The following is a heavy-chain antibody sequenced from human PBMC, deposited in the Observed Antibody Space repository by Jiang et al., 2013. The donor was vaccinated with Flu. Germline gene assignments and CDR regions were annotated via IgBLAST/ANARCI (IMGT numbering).Heavy chain of an antibody. CDR1: GFSLSTSGVG. D-gene: IGHD1-26*01. V-gene: IGHV2-5*01. J-gene: IGHJ6*02. CDR2: IYWNDDK. Sequence: PTQTLTLTCTFSGFSLSTSGVGVGWIRQPPGKALEWLALIYWNDDKRYSPSLKSRLTITKDTSKNQVVLTMTNMDPVDTATYYCAHSQWELLRYGMDVWGQGTTVTVSS. CDR3: AHSQWELLRYGMDV.